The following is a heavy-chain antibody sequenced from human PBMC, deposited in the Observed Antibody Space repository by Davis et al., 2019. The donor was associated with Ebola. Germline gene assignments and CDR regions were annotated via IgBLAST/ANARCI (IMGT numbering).Heavy chain of an antibody. D-gene: IGHD3-3*01. CDR2: ISYDGVTK. V-gene: IGHV3-30-3*01. CDR3: ARDPTRTYYDFWSGSSDYYYGMDV. J-gene: IGHJ6*02. CDR1: GFSFSADA. Sequence: GESLKISCAASGFSFSADAMHWVRRAPGKGLEWLTVISYDGVTKFCADSVRGRFTISRDNSKTSLYLEMNSLRVEDTAVYYCARDPTRTYYDFWSGSSDYYYGMDVWGQGTTVTVSS.